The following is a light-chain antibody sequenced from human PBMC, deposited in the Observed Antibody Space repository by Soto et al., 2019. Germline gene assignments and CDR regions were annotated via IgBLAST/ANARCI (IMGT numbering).Light chain of an antibody. Sequence: QSVLTQPPSVSGAPGQRVTISCTGSSSNIGAGYDVHWYQQLPGTAPKLLIYGNSNRPSGVPDRFSGSKSGTSASLAITGLQDEDEADYYCQSYDSSLSGPDVVFGGGTKVTVL. CDR3: QSYDSSLSGPDVV. V-gene: IGLV1-40*01. J-gene: IGLJ2*01. CDR1: SSNIGAGYD. CDR2: GNS.